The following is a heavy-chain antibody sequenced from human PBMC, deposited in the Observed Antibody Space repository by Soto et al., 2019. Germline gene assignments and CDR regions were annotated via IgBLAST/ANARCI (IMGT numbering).Heavy chain of an antibody. Sequence: ETLSLTCTVFGGSIDSYYWSWIRQAPGKGLEWIGHISDSGTTNYNPSLGSRVTISVDTPRKSFSLKLSSVTAADTAVYFCARDWGPYWFDSWGQGILVTAPQ. D-gene: IGHD3-16*01. CDR1: GGSIDSYY. CDR2: ISDSGTT. J-gene: IGHJ5*01. V-gene: IGHV4-59*12. CDR3: ARDWGPYWFDS.